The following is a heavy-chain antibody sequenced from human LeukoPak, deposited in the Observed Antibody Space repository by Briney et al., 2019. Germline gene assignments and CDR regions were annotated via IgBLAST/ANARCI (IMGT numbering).Heavy chain of an antibody. CDR3: ASSGIAVAVDY. CDR1: GFTVSSNY. CDR2: IYSGGST. J-gene: IGHJ4*02. Sequence: PWGSLRLTCAASGFTVSSNYMSWVRQAPGKGLEGVSDIYSGGSTYYADFVKGRFTTSRDNSKNTLYLQTNSLRAEDTAVYYCASSGIAVAVDYWGQGTLVTVSS. V-gene: IGHV3-53*01. D-gene: IGHD6-19*01.